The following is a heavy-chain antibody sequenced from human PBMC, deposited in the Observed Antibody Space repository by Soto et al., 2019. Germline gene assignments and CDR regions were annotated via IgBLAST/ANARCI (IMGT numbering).Heavy chain of an antibody. J-gene: IGHJ4*02. CDR3: ARDGDYYDSSGYYWRYFDY. V-gene: IGHV4-30-4*01. CDR1: GGSISSGDYH. Sequence: QVQLQESGPGLVKPSQTLSLTCTVSGGSISSGDYHWSWIRQPPGKGLEWIGYIYYSGSTYYNPSXXSRVTISVDTSXTXFXXKLSSVTAADTAVYYCARDGDYYDSSGYYWRYFDYWGQGTLVTVSS. CDR2: IYYSGST. D-gene: IGHD3-22*01.